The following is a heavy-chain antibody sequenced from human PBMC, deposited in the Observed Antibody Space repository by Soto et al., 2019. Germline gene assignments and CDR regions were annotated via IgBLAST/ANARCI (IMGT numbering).Heavy chain of an antibody. Sequence: LKISCKGSGYSFTNYWIGWVRQMPGKGLEWMGIINPADSDTRYSPSFQGQVTVSVDKSISTAYLQRGSPKASDTAMYYCVRPDSTGYYSHWGQGTQVTVSS. V-gene: IGHV5-51*01. CDR2: INPADSDT. D-gene: IGHD3-9*01. CDR3: VRPDSTGYYSH. CDR1: GYSFTNYW. J-gene: IGHJ4*02.